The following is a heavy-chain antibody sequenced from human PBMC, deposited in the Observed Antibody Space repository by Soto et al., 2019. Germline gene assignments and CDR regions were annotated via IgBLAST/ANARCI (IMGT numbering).Heavy chain of an antibody. V-gene: IGHV3-30*18. CDR1: GFTFSSYG. Sequence: QVQLVESGGGVVQPGRSLRLSCATSGFTFSSYGIHWVRQAPGKGLEWVAVISHDGSNKYYRDSVKGRFTISRDNSKNTLNLEMNSLRVEDAAVYYCAKDGPRRQVWWGGPDQWGQGTLVTVSS. J-gene: IGHJ4*02. CDR2: ISHDGSNK. D-gene: IGHD2-8*02. CDR3: AKDGPRRQVWWGGPDQ.